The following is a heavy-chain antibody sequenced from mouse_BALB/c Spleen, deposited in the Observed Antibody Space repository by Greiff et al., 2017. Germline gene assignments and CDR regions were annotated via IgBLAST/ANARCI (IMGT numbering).Heavy chain of an antibody. Sequence: QVQLQQSAAELARPGASVKMSCKASGYTFTSYTMHWVKQRPGQGLEWIGYINPSSGYTEYNQKFKDKTTLTADKSSSTAYMQLSSLTSEDSAVYYCAKGLGYAMDYWGQGTSVTVSS. J-gene: IGHJ4*01. CDR3: AKGLGYAMDY. V-gene: IGHV1-4*02. CDR2: INPSSGYT. CDR1: GYTFTSYT. D-gene: IGHD3-3*01.